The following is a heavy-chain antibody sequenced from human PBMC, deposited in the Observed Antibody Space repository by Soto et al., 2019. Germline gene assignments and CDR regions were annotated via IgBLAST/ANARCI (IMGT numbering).Heavy chain of an antibody. CDR2: IYYSGST. Sequence: SETLSLTCTVSGGSVSSGSYYWSWIRQPPGKGLEWIGYIYYSGSTNYNPSLKSRVTISVDTSKNQFSLKLSSVTAADTAVYYCGTYPSTVTSDYWGQGTLVTVSS. CDR1: GGSVSSGSYY. V-gene: IGHV4-61*01. D-gene: IGHD4-17*01. CDR3: GTYPSTVTSDY. J-gene: IGHJ4*02.